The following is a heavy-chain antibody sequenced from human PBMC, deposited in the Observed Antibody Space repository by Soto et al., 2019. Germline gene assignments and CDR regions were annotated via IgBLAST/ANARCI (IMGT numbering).Heavy chain of an antibody. Sequence: PSETLSLTCTVSGGSISSYYWSWIRQPPGKGLEWIGYIYYSGSTNYNPSLKSRVTISVDTSKNQFSLKLSSVTAADTAVYYCARDYGDYFDYWGQGTLVTVSS. V-gene: IGHV4-59*01. CDR3: ARDYGDYFDY. CDR2: IYYSGST. CDR1: GGSISSYY. D-gene: IGHD4-17*01. J-gene: IGHJ4*02.